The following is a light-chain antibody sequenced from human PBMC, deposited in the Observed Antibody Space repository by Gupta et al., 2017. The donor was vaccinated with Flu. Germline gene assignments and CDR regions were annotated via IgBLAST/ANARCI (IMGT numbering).Light chain of an antibody. CDR3: QARDTNTVL. CDR1: KLGDEY. Sequence: SSELTQPPSVSVSPGQKASITCSGDKLGDEYVCWYQQKPGQSPVLVMYQDTKRPSGIPERFSGSSSGNTATLXIXETQALXEADYYCQARDTNTVLFGGGTKLTVL. CDR2: QDT. J-gene: IGLJ2*01. V-gene: IGLV3-1*01.